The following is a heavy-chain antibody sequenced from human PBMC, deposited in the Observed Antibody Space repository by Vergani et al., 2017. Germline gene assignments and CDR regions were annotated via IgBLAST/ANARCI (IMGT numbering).Heavy chain of an antibody. J-gene: IGHJ4*02. V-gene: IGHV3-43D*03. CDR2: ISWDGGST. Sequence: EVQLVESGGVVVQPGGSLRLSCAASGFTFDDYAMHWVRQAPGKGLEWVSLISWDGGSTYYADSVKGRFTISRDNAKNSLYLQMNSLRAEDTAVYYCAREPYYYGSGSYFDYWGQGTLVTVSS. CDR3: AREPYYYGSGSYFDY. D-gene: IGHD3-10*01. CDR1: GFTFDDYA.